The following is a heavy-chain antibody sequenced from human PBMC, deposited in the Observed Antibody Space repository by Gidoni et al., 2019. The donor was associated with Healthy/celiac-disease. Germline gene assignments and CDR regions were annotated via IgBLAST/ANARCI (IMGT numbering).Heavy chain of an antibody. CDR2: ISAYNGNT. Sequence: QVQLVQSGAEVKKPGASVKVSCKASGYTFTSDGISWVRQAPGQGLEWMGWISAYNGNTNSAQKLQGRVTMTTDTSTSTAYMELRSLRSDDTAVYYCAREITMVRGVIRGFDPWGQGTLVTVSS. V-gene: IGHV1-18*01. D-gene: IGHD3-10*01. J-gene: IGHJ5*02. CDR1: GYTFTSDG. CDR3: AREITMVRGVIRGFDP.